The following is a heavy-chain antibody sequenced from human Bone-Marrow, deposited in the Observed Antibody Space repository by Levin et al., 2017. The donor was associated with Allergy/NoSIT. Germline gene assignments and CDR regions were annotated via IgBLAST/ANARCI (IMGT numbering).Heavy chain of an antibody. D-gene: IGHD6-19*01. V-gene: IGHV3-33*01. J-gene: IGHJ4*02. Sequence: GGSLRLSCAASGFTFSSYGMHWVRQAPGKGLEWVAVIWYDGSNKYYADSVKGRFTISRDNSKNTLYLQMNSLRAEDTAVYYCARPRGRSGNSSGWPPYYWGQGTLVTVSS. CDR2: IWYDGSNK. CDR1: GFTFSSYG. CDR3: ARPRGRSGNSSGWPPYY.